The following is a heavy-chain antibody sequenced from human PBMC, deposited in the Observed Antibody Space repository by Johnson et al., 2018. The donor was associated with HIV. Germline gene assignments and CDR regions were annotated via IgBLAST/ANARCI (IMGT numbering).Heavy chain of an antibody. CDR3: TRVSSTSWALDI. J-gene: IGHJ3*02. V-gene: IGHV3-66*01. CDR1: GFIVRRNY. D-gene: IGHD2-15*01. CDR2: IYSGGDT. Sequence: VQLVESGGGVVQPGRSLRLSCAASGFIVRRNYMNWVRQAPGKGLEWVSVIYSGGDTYYSDSVMGRFTISRDTSKNTLYLQMNSLRGDDTAVYYCTRVSSTSWALDIWGQGTLVTVSS.